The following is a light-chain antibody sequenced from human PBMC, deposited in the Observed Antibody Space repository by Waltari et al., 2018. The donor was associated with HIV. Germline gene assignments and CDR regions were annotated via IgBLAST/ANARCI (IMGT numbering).Light chain of an antibody. CDR1: SSNIGTNG. J-gene: IGLJ2*01. CDR3: GTWDDKLSAGV. CDR2: DIS. V-gene: IGLV1-51*01. Sequence: QSVLTQPPSVSAAPGQRVTISCSGTSSNIGTNGVSWYQQVPGTAPKLRMYDISNRFPGISDRFSGSQSGTSATLGISGLHTGDEADYYCGTWDDKLSAGVFGGVTKLTVL.